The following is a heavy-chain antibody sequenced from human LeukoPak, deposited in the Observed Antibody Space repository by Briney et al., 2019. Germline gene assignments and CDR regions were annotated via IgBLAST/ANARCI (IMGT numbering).Heavy chain of an antibody. CDR3: ARDRSSWFDP. D-gene: IGHD6-6*01. Sequence: ASVKVSCKASGYTFTYYYIHWVRQATGQGLEWMGWMNPNSGNTGYAQKFQGRVTMTRNTSISTAYMELSSLRSEDTAVYYCARDRSSWFDPWGQGTLVTVSS. CDR2: MNPNSGNT. J-gene: IGHJ5*02. CDR1: GYTFTYYY. V-gene: IGHV1-8*02.